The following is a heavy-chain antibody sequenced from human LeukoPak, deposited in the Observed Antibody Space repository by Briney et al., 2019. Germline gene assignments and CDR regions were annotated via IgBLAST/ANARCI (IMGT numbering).Heavy chain of an antibody. J-gene: IGHJ4*02. Sequence: GGSLRLSCAASGFTFSSYSMNWVRQAPGKGLEWVALARSKAYGETTEYAASVAGRFSISRDDSRSTAYLLMNSLKTEDTAFYFCARGQTVPGAKYYFDHWDQGTLVTVSS. D-gene: IGHD2-2*01. CDR1: GFTFSSYS. CDR3: ARGQTVPGAKYYFDH. CDR2: ARSKAYGETT. V-gene: IGHV3-49*04.